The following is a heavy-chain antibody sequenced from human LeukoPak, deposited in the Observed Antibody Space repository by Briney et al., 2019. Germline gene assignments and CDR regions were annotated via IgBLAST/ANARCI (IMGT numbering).Heavy chain of an antibody. D-gene: IGHD3-10*01. V-gene: IGHV1-46*01. Sequence: GASVKVSCKASGYTFTSYYMHWVRQAPGQGLEWMGIINPSGGSTSYAQKFQGRVTMTRDMSTSTDYMELSSLRSEDTAVYYCARRKRRDYGSGRSNWFDPWGQGTLVTVSS. J-gene: IGHJ5*02. CDR2: INPSGGST. CDR3: ARRKRRDYGSGRSNWFDP. CDR1: GYTFTSYY.